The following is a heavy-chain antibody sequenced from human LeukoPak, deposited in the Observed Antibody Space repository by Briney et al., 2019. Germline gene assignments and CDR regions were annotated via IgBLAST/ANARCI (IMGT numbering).Heavy chain of an antibody. J-gene: IGHJ3*02. V-gene: IGHV4-59*01. D-gene: IGHD1-14*01. CDR1: GASISSYY. Sequence: PSETLSLTCVVSGASISSYYWSWIRQPPGKGLEWIGYIYYSGGTNYNPSLKSRVTMSVDTSKNQFPLKLTSLTAADTAVYFCARHWAETTGPYAFDIWGQGTMVTVSS. CDR2: IYYSGGT. CDR3: ARHWAETTGPYAFDI.